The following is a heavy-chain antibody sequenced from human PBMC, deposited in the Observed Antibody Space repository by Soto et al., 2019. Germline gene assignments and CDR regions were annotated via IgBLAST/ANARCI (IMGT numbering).Heavy chain of an antibody. CDR1: GFTFSSYS. Sequence: EVQLVESGGGLVKPGGSLRVSCAASGFTFSSYSMNWVRQAPGKGLEWVSSISSSSSYIYYADSVKGRFTIARDNVKDALYLQMNSLRAAYMDLYYCARDRVLAAMVDNWFDPWGQGNLVTVSS. CDR2: ISSSSSYI. V-gene: IGHV3-21*01. J-gene: IGHJ5*02. CDR3: ARDRVLAAMVDNWFDP. D-gene: IGHD2-2*01.